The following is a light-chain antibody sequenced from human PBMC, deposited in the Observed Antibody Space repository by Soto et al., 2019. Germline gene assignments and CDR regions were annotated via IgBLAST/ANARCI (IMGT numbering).Light chain of an antibody. CDR1: QSISNY. Sequence: DIQMTQSPSSLSAFVGDRVTITCRASQSISNYVNWYQLKPGKAPKLLIYAGSSLQSGVPSRFSGSGSGTEFTLTITSLHPEDFATYCCQQSHSTPLTLGGGTKVDIK. CDR3: QQSHSTPLT. J-gene: IGKJ4*01. CDR2: AGS. V-gene: IGKV1-39*01.